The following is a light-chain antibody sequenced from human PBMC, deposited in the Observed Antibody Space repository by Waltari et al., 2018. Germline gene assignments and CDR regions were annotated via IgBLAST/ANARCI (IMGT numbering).Light chain of an antibody. CDR3: SSYAGSNNLV. CDR2: EVS. J-gene: IGLJ2*01. Sequence: QSALTQPPSASGSPGQSVTISCTGTSSDVGGYNSVPWYQQHPGKAPKLMISEVSKRPSGVPDRFSGSKSGNTASLTVSGLQAEDEADYYCSSYAGSNNLVFGGGTKLTVL. V-gene: IGLV2-8*01. CDR1: SSDVGGYNS.